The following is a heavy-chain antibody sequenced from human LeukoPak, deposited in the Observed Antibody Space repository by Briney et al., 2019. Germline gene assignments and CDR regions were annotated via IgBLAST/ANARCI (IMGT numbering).Heavy chain of an antibody. CDR2: ISYDGSNK. J-gene: IGHJ4*02. V-gene: IGHV3-30-3*01. CDR3: ARDRVATLDY. CDR1: GFTFSDYY. D-gene: IGHD5-12*01. Sequence: GGSLRLSCAASGFTFSDYYMSWIRQAPGKGLEWVAVISYDGSNKYYADSVKGRFTISRANSKNTLYLQMNSLRAEDTAVYYCARDRVATLDYWGQGTLVTVSS.